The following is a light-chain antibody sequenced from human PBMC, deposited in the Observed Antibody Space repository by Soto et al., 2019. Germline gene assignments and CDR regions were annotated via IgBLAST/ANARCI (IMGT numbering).Light chain of an antibody. V-gene: IGKV1-5*01. CDR3: LQYNGYYRT. CDR1: QTISGW. CDR2: DAS. J-gene: IGKJ1*01. Sequence: DIQMTQSPSPLSASVGDTVTITCRASQTISGWLAWYQQRPGKAPNLMIFDASTLESGVPSRFTGSGSGTTCTLTISSLQSDDVATYYCLQYNGYYRTFGQGTKVDI.